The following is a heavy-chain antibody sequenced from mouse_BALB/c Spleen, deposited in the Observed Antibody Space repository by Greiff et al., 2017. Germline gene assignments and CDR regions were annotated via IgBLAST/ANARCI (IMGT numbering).Heavy chain of an antibody. Sequence: VQLQQSGPELVKPGASVKMSCKASGYTFTSYVMHWVKQKPGQGLEWIGYINPYNDGTKYNEKFKGKATLTADTSSSTAYMQLSSLTSEDSAVYFCARATATGWYFDVWGAGTTVTVSS. CDR3: ARATATGWYFDV. V-gene: IGHV1-14*01. CDR2: INPYNDGT. D-gene: IGHD1-2*01. J-gene: IGHJ1*01. CDR1: GYTFTSYV.